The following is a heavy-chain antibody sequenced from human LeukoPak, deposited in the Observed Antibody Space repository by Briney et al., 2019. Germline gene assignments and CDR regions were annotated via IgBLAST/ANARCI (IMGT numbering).Heavy chain of an antibody. Sequence: SETLSLTCTVSGGSISSSSYLWGWIRQPPGKGLEWIGSIYYSGSTYYNPSLKSRVTMSVDTSKNQFSLKLSSVTAADTAVYYCARQQDSSGWYGIVDYWGQGTLVTVSS. J-gene: IGHJ4*02. CDR2: IYYSGST. CDR1: GGSISSSSYL. V-gene: IGHV4-39*01. D-gene: IGHD6-19*01. CDR3: ARQQDSSGWYGIVDY.